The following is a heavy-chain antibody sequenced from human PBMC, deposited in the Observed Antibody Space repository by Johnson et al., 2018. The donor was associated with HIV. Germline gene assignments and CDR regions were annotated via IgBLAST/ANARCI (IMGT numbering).Heavy chain of an antibody. V-gene: IGHV3-74*02. J-gene: IGHJ3*02. D-gene: IGHD2/OR15-2a*01. CDR2: IISDVSSA. CDR1: GFTVSSNY. Sequence: VQLVESGGGLVQPGGSLRVSCAASGFTVSSNYMTWVRQAPGKRLEWVSRIISDVSSAIYTDSVTGRFTISRDNTKNTLYLQMNSLRAEDTAVYYCTTGAFHAYDMWGQGTMVTVSS. CDR3: TTGAFHAYDM.